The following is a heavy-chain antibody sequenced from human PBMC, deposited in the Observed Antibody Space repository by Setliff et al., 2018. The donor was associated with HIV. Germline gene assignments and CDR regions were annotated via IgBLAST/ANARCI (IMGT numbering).Heavy chain of an antibody. D-gene: IGHD3-22*01. CDR1: GYSISSGYY. Sequence: SETLSLTCVVSGYSISSGYYWGWIRQPPGKGLECIASISHSGSTYHNPSLKSRVTISVDTSKTQFSLKLSSVTAADTAVYYCARLVEAYDSSGYFFNWFDPWGQGTLVTVSS. CDR2: ISHSGST. CDR3: ARLVEAYDSSGYFFNWFDP. J-gene: IGHJ5*02. V-gene: IGHV4-38-2*01.